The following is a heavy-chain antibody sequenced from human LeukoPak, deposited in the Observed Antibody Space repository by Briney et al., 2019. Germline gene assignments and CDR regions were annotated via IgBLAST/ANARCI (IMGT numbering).Heavy chain of an antibody. D-gene: IGHD1-14*01. V-gene: IGHV4-59*01. CDR2: IYYSGST. Sequence: PSETLSLTCTVSGGSISSYYWSWIRQPPGKGLEWIGYIYYSGSTNYNPSLKSRVTISVDTSKNQFSLKLSSVTAADTAVYYCARDRRVTGYWYFDLWGRGTLVTVSS. J-gene: IGHJ2*01. CDR1: GGSISSYY. CDR3: ARDRRVTGYWYFDL.